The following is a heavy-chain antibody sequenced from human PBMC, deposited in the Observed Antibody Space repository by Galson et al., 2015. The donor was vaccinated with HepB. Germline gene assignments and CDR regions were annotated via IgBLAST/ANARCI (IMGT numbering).Heavy chain of an antibody. Sequence: SLRLSCAASGFTVSSNYMSWVRQAPGKGLEWVSVIYSGGSTYYADSVKGRFTISRDNSKNTLYLQMNSLTAEDTAVYYCARPSGYSYGSHGMDVWGQGTTVTVSS. D-gene: IGHD5-18*01. CDR3: ARPSGYSYGSHGMDV. J-gene: IGHJ6*02. V-gene: IGHV3-53*01. CDR2: IYSGGST. CDR1: GFTVSSNY.